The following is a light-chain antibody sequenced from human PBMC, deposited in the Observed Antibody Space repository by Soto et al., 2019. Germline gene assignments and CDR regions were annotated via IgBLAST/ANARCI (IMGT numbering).Light chain of an antibody. CDR2: DAS. CDR3: QQYNSYALT. V-gene: IGKV1-5*01. CDR1: QSINNW. J-gene: IGKJ4*01. Sequence: DIQMTQSPSTLSASVGDRVTITCRASQSINNWLAWYQQKPGKAPKLLIYDASSLESGVPSRFSGSGSGTEFTLTISSLQPDDFATFYCQQYNSYALTFGGGTKVDIK.